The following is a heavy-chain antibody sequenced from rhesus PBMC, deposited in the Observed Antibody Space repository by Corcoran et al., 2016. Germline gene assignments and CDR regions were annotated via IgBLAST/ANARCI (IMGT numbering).Heavy chain of an antibody. CDR2: IRNKANGGTL. D-gene: IGHD6-31*01. Sequence: EVRLVESGGGLVQPGGSLRLSCAASGITFSDYYVSWVRQAPGKGPDWVELIRNKANGGTLEYSAAVKGRFTISRDDSKSLASLQMNSLKTEDTAVYFCAGREGGWHGLDYWGQGVLVTVSS. CDR3: AGREGGWHGLDY. CDR1: GITFSDYY. J-gene: IGHJ4*01. V-gene: IGHV3-116*02.